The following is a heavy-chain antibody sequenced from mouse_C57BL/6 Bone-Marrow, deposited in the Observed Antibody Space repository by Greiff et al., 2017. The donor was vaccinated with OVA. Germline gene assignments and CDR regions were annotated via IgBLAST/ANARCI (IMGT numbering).Heavy chain of an antibody. D-gene: IGHD2-5*01. J-gene: IGHJ3*01. Sequence: QVQLQQSGAELVRPGASVKLSCKASGYTFTDYYINWVKQRPGQGLEWIARIYPGSGNTYYNEKFKGKATLTAETSSSTACMQLSSLTSEDSAVYFCARGGYSNYPWGQGTLVTVSA. CDR2: IYPGSGNT. CDR1: GYTFTDYY. V-gene: IGHV1-76*01. CDR3: ARGGYSNYP.